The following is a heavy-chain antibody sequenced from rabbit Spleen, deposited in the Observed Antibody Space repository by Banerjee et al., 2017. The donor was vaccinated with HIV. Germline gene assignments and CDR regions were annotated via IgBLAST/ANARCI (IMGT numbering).Heavy chain of an antibody. CDR3: ARDLVVVIGWNFNL. J-gene: IGHJ4*01. CDR1: GFSFSSSYY. D-gene: IGHD8-1*01. V-gene: IGHV1S40*01. Sequence: QSLEESGGDLVKPGASLTLTCRASGFSFSSSYYMCWVRQAPGKGLEWIACIVTGKAVYASWAKGRFIMSRTSSTTVTLQMTSLTAADTATYFCARDLVVVIGWNFNLWGPGTLVTVS. CDR2: IVTGKA.